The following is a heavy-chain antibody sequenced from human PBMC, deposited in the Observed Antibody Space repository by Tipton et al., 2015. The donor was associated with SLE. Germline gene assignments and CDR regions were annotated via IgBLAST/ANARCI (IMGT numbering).Heavy chain of an antibody. J-gene: IGHJ4*02. CDR2: IYYSGNT. V-gene: IGHV4-39*07. D-gene: IGHD1-26*01. CDR3: ARHPGGSSFDY. CDR1: GGSISSNNYY. Sequence: LRLSCTVSGGSISSNNYYWSWIRQPPGKGLERLATIYYSGNTYYNPSLKSRVTISVDTSKNQFSLKLSSVTAADTAVYYCARHPGGSSFDYWGQGTLVTVSS.